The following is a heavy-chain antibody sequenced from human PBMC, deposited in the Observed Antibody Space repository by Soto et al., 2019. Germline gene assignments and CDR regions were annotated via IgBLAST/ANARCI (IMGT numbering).Heavy chain of an antibody. CDR2: ITAYNGNT. V-gene: IGHV1-18*01. CDR3: AREGNWNDYYYGMDV. J-gene: IGHJ6*02. CDR1: GYTFTSYG. Sequence: ASVKVSCKASGYTFTSYGISWVRRPPGQGLGWMGGITAYNGNTNNAQKLQGRVTMTTDTSTSTAYMELRSLRSDDTAVYYCAREGNWNDYYYGMDVWGQGTTVTVSS. D-gene: IGHD1-1*01.